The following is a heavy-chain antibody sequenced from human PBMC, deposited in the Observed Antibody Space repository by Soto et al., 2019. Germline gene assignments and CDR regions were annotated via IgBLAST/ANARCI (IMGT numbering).Heavy chain of an antibody. CDR1: AGSISSSRYY. V-gene: IGHV4-39*01. CDR3: ARHLSYGYYDSSAKLWFDP. J-gene: IGHJ5*02. D-gene: IGHD3-22*01. CDR2: IYYSGST. Sequence: PSESLSRTCIVSAGSISSSRYYWGWIREPRGKGLEWIGSIYYSGSTYYNPSLKSRVTISVDTSKNQFCLKLSSVTAADTAVYYCARHLSYGYYDSSAKLWFDPWGQGTLVTVS.